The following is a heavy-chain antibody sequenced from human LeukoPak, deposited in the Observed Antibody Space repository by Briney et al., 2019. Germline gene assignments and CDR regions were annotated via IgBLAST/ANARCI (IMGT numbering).Heavy chain of an antibody. J-gene: IGHJ4*02. CDR2: IKTKTDGMTT. CDR1: GFSFSDAW. Sequence: GGSLRLSCAVSGFSFSDAWMNWVRQAPGKGLEWVGRIKTKTDGMTTDYAAPVKGRFTVSRDDSTLYLQMNTLKTDDTAVYYCTTDSRWYWGQGTLVTVS. CDR3: TTDSRWY. V-gene: IGHV3-15*01. D-gene: IGHD4-23*01.